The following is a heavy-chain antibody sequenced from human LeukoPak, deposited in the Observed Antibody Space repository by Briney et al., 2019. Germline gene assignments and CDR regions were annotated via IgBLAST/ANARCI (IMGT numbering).Heavy chain of an antibody. CDR3: ARQPYYYDSSGYALDY. CDR2: IYYSGST. J-gene: IGHJ4*02. D-gene: IGHD3-22*01. V-gene: IGHV4-39*01. CDR1: GGSISSYY. Sequence: SETLSLTCTVSGGSISSYYWGWIRQPPGKGLEWIGSIYYSGSTYYNPSLKSRVTISVDTSKNQFSLKLSSVTAADTAVYYCARQPYYYDSSGYALDYWGQGTLVTVSS.